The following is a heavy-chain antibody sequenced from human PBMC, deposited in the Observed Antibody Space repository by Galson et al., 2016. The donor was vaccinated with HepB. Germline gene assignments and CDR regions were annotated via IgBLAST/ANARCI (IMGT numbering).Heavy chain of an antibody. CDR3: ARRRLVGAGFDY. D-gene: IGHD1-26*01. Sequence: SLRLSCAASGFTFSSFWMSWVRQAPGKGLEWVANIHQDGGKRYYGDSVKGRFTVSRDNAKNSLYLHMNSLRVDDTALYYCARRRLVGAGFDYWGQGARVTVPS. CDR2: IHQDGGKR. J-gene: IGHJ4*02. V-gene: IGHV3-7*04. CDR1: GFTFSSFW.